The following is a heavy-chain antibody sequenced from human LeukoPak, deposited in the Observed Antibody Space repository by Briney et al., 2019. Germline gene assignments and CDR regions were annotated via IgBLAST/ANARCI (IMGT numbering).Heavy chain of an antibody. CDR3: ARDGGQLLYNRFDP. J-gene: IGHJ5*02. D-gene: IGHD2-2*01. CDR1: GGSISSSSYY. CDR2: IYYSGST. Sequence: SETLSLTCTVSGGSISSSSYYWGWIRQPPGKGLEWIGSIYYSGSTYYNPSLKSRVTISVDTSKNQFSLKLSSVTAADTAVYYCARDGGQLLYNRFDPWGQGTLVTVSS. V-gene: IGHV4-39*07.